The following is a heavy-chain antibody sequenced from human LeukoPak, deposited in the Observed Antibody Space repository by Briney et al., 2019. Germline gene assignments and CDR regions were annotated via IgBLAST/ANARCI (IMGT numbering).Heavy chain of an antibody. CDR1: GFTFSSYA. CDR3: ARGGRYCSSTSCYGGNWFDP. Sequence: GGSLRLSCAASGFTFSSYAMSWVRQAPGKGLEWVSAISGSGGSTYYADSVKGRFTISRDNSKNTLYLQMNSLRAEDTAVYYCARGGRYCSSTSCYGGNWFDPWGQGTLVTVSS. V-gene: IGHV3-23*01. D-gene: IGHD2-2*01. CDR2: ISGSGGST. J-gene: IGHJ5*02.